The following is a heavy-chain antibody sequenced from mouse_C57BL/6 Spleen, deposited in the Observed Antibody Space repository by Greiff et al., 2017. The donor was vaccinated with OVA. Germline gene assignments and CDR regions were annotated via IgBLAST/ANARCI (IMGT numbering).Heavy chain of an antibody. J-gene: IGHJ1*03. V-gene: IGHV5-17*01. CDR1: GFTFSDYG. CDR2: ISSGSSTI. Sequence: EVQLVESGGGLVKPGGSLKLSCAASGFTFSDYGMHWVRQAPEKGLEWVAYISSGSSTIYYADTVKGRFTISRDNAKNTLFLQMTSLSTEDTAMYYCARNDYYGSSYWYFDVWGTGTTVTVSS. D-gene: IGHD1-1*01. CDR3: ARNDYYGSSYWYFDV.